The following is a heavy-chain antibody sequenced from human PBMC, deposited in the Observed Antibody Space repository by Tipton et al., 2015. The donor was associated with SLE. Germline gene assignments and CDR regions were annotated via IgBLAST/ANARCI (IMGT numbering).Heavy chain of an antibody. J-gene: IGHJ4*02. CDR2: FYFSGSS. Sequence: TLSLTCSVSGVSISTYYWSWIRQSPGKGLEWIGFFYFSGSSQYNPSLKSRVAISADTSNNQFSLELSSLTAADTAVYYCARESIAVAGGSFDYWGQGTLVTVSS. CDR3: ARESIAVAGGSFDY. V-gene: IGHV4-59*12. D-gene: IGHD6-19*01. CDR1: GVSISTYY.